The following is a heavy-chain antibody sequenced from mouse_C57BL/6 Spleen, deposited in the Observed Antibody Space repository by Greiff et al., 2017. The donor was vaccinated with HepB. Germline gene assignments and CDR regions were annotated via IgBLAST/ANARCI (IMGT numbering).Heavy chain of an antibody. Sequence: VHVKQSGPELVKPGASVKISCKASGYSFTGYYMNWVKQSPEKSLEWIGEINPSTGGTTYNQKFKAKATLTVDKSSSTAYMQLKSLTSEDSAVYYCARGYYGSSYWYFDVWGTGTTVTVSS. CDR3: ARGYYGSSYWYFDV. J-gene: IGHJ1*03. CDR2: INPSTGGT. D-gene: IGHD1-1*01. V-gene: IGHV1-42*01. CDR1: GYSFTGYY.